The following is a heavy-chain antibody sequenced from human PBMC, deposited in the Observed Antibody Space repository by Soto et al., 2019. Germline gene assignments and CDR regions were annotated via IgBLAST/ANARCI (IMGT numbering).Heavy chain of an antibody. Sequence: QIALQESGPTVVKPTQTLTLTCTFSGFSLTTTGVGVGWIRHAPGKALEWLAMVYWNDERRYSPSLKSRLTITQDTSKNQVVLTMTYMDPVDTATHFCAHYDSSGYFSHFDSWGQGTLVTVSS. J-gene: IGHJ4*02. V-gene: IGHV2-5*01. CDR1: GFSLTTTGVG. D-gene: IGHD3-22*01. CDR3: AHYDSSGYFSHFDS. CDR2: VYWNDER.